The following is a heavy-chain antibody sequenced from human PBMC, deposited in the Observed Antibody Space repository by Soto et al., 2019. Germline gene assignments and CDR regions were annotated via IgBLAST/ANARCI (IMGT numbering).Heavy chain of an antibody. CDR1: GYSFTSYW. J-gene: IGHJ5*02. D-gene: IGHD6-13*01. Sequence: GESLKISCKGSGYSFTSYWIGWVRQMPGKGLEWMGIIYPGDSDTRYSPSFQGQVTISADKSISTAYLQWSSLKASDTAMYYCARGGAGYSRDVVWFDPWGQGTLVTVSS. V-gene: IGHV5-51*01. CDR3: ARGGAGYSRDVVWFDP. CDR2: IYPGDSDT.